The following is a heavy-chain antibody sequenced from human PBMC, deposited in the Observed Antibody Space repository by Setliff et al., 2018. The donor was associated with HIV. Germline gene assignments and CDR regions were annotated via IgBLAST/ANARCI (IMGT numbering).Heavy chain of an antibody. CDR1: GYSISSDYY. J-gene: IGHJ4*02. V-gene: IGHV4-38-2*02. Sequence: SETLSLTCTVSGYSISSDYYWGWIRQPPGKGLEWIGSIYHSGITYYNPSLKSRVTISVDTSKNQFSLNLSSVTAADTAVYYCARGSWKDGAQGYFFDHWGQGTLVTVSS. D-gene: IGHD1-1*01. CDR3: ARGSWKDGAQGYFFDH. CDR2: IYHSGIT.